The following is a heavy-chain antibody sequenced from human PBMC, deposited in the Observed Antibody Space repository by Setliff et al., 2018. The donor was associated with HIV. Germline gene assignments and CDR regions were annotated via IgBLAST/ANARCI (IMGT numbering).Heavy chain of an antibody. D-gene: IGHD1-26*01. CDR3: AKMGATWFDP. CDR1: GFTFSDYT. J-gene: IGHJ5*02. CDR2: ISDSGRTI. Sequence: GGSLRLSCAASGFTFSDYTMNWVRQALGKGLEWLSYISDSGRTIYYAGSVKGRFTISRDNAKNSLYLQMNRLRAEDTAVYYCAKMGATWFDPWGQGTLVTVSS. V-gene: IGHV3-48*04.